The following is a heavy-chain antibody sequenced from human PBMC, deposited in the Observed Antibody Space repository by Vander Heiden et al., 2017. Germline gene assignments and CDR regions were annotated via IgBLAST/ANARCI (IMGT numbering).Heavy chain of an antibody. D-gene: IGHD3-10*01. CDR2: IYYSGRT. CDR1: SASISSDF. Sequence: QVQLQESGPGLVKPSETLSLTCTVSSASISSDFWSWIRQPPGKGLEWIGFIYYSGRTSYNPSLESRVTISIDTSKNQFSLKLTSVTAADTAIYYCAREWVGSGRADPWGQGTLVTVSS. CDR3: AREWVGSGRADP. J-gene: IGHJ5*02. V-gene: IGHV4-59*01.